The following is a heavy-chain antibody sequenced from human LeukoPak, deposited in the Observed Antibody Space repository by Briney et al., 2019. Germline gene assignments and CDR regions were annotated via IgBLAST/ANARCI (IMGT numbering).Heavy chain of an antibody. D-gene: IGHD1-14*01. V-gene: IGHV4-59*01. CDR2: IYYSGST. J-gene: IGHJ4*02. CDR1: GGSISSYY. Sequence: TSETLSLTCTVSGGSISSYYWTWIRQPPGRGLEWIGYIYYSGSTNYNPSLKSRVTISVDTSKNQFSLKLSSVTAADTAVYYCARAVVGYNQRIDYWGQGILVTVSS. CDR3: ARAVVGYNQRIDY.